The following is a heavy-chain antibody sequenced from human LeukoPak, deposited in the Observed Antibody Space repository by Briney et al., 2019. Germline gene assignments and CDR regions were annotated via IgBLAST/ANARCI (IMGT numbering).Heavy chain of an antibody. D-gene: IGHD1-1*01. CDR2: INPNSGGT. CDR3: AKPQGGGSSDWRFDL. CDR1: GYTFTDYY. Sequence: ASVKVSCKASGYTFTDYYMHWVRQAPRQGLEWMGRINPNSGGTNYAQKFQGRVTMTRDTSISTAYMELTRLRSDDTAVYYCAKPQGGGSSDWRFDLWGRGTLVSVSS. V-gene: IGHV1-2*06. J-gene: IGHJ2*01.